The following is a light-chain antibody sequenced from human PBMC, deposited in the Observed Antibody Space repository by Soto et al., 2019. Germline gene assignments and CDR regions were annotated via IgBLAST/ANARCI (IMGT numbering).Light chain of an antibody. CDR3: QQSYSTPRT. Sequence: DIQMTQSPSSLSASVGDRVIITCRASQSISSYLNWYQQKPGKAPKLLIYAASSLQSGVPSRFSGSGSGTDFTLTISSLQPEDFATYYCQQSYSTPRTFGGGTKVDIK. V-gene: IGKV1-39*01. CDR2: AAS. J-gene: IGKJ4*01. CDR1: QSISSY.